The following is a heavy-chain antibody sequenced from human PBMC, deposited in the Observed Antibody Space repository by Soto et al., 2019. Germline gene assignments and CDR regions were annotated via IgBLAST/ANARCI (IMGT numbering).Heavy chain of an antibody. Sequence: GESLKISCAASGFAFRSYWMSWVRQAPGKGLEWVANIKQDGSEKYYVDSVKGRFTISRDNAKNSLYLQMNSLRAEDTAVYYCARVRGMVAADTDYYYYGMDVWGQGTTVTVSS. CDR2: IKQDGSEK. CDR1: GFAFRSYW. D-gene: IGHD6-13*01. V-gene: IGHV3-7*05. J-gene: IGHJ6*02. CDR3: ARVRGMVAADTDYYYYGMDV.